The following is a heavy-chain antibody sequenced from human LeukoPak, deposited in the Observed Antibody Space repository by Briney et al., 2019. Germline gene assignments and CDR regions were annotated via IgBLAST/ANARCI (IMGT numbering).Heavy chain of an antibody. Sequence: SETLSLTCTVSRGSISSSSYYWGWIRQPPGNGLEWIGSIYYSGSTYCNPSLKSRVTISVDTSKNQFSLKLSSVTAADTAVYYCARRPGYSSGWVDYWGQGTLVTVSS. J-gene: IGHJ4*02. CDR2: IYYSGST. CDR3: ARRPGYSSGWVDY. CDR1: RGSISSSSYY. V-gene: IGHV4-39*01. D-gene: IGHD6-19*01.